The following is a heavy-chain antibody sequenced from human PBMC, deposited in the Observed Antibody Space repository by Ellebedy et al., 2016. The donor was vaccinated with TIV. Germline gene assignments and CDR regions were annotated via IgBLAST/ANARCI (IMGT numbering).Heavy chain of an antibody. CDR1: GFTVSSNY. D-gene: IGHD1-1*01. Sequence: GESLKISCAASGFTVSSNYMSWVRQAPGKGLELVSVIYSGGTTYSADSVKGRFTISRDNSKNTLYLQMNSLRAEDTAVYYCARLDWNDVDLRQYFFDYWGQGTLVTVSS. CDR2: IYSGGTT. V-gene: IGHV3-53*01. J-gene: IGHJ4*02. CDR3: ARLDWNDVDLRQYFFDY.